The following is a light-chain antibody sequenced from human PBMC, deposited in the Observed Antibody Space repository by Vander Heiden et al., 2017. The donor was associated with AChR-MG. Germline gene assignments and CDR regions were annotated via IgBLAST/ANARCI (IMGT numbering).Light chain of an antibody. CDR3: QHDHTYPIT. V-gene: IGKV1D-16*01. J-gene: IGKJ5*01. Sequence: DIQLPQSPSSLSASVGDSVPITCRARLAISRWLAWYQQKPDKAPKSLIYAASSWQSGVPSRCSGSGSGTDFTLTITSLQPEDSATYYCQHDHTYPITFGQGTRLEIK. CDR2: AAS. CDR1: LAISRW.